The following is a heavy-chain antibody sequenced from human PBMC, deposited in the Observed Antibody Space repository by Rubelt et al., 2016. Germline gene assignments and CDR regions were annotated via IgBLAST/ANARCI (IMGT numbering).Heavy chain of an antibody. CDR1: GFTFSDHY. CDR2: MKRKSERETK. D-gene: IGHD2-15*01. CDR3: ATGDCSGGSCHAFDI. Sequence: EVQLLESGGGLVQPGGSLRLSCAASGFTFSDHYMDWVRQAPGKGLERVGRMKRKSERETKDYAEPVKDRITISKEASKKPLFLQMNGLRTDDSGVYYCATGDCSGGSCHAFDIWGQGTMVSVSS. J-gene: IGHJ3*02. V-gene: IGHV3-15*01.